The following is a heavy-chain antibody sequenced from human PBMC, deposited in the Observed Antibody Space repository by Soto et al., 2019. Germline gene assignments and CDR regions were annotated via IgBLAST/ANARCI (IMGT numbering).Heavy chain of an antibody. Sequence: AGGSLRLSCAASGFTFDDYGMSWVRQTPGKRLEWVSGINWNGGSTGYADSVKGRFTISRDNAKNSLYLQMNSLRAEDTALYHCARVRDGSSPGNTYYFDYWGQGTLVTVSS. V-gene: IGHV3-20*01. CDR2: INWNGGST. D-gene: IGHD6-6*01. CDR1: GFTFDDYG. CDR3: ARVRDGSSPGNTYYFDY. J-gene: IGHJ4*02.